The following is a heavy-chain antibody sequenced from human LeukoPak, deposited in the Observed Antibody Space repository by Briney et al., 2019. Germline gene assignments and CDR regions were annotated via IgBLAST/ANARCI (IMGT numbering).Heavy chain of an antibody. CDR1: GLTFSGYW. CDR3: ARRASRADY. V-gene: IGHV3-7*01. CDR2: INQDGSTK. Sequence: GGSLRLSCAASGLTFSGYWMTWVRQAPGKGLEWVANINQDGSTKYYVDSVKGRFTISRDNAKNSLYLQMNSLRAEDTALYYCARRASRADYWGQGTLVTVSS. J-gene: IGHJ4*02.